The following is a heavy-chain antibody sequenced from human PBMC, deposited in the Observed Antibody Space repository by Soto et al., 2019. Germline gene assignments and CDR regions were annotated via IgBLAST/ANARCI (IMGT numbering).Heavy chain of an antibody. Sequence: SLRLSCAASGFTFSRYSMNWVRQAPGKGLEWVSSISSTTNYIYYADSMKGRFTVPRDNAKNSVYLDMNSLSAEDTAVYYCARESEDLTSNFDYWGQGTLVTVSS. V-gene: IGHV3-21*01. CDR1: GFTFSRYS. CDR3: ARESEDLTSNFDY. J-gene: IGHJ4*02. CDR2: ISSTTNYI.